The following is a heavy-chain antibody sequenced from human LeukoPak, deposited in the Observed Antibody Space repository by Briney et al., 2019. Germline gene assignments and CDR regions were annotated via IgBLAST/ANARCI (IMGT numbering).Heavy chain of an antibody. J-gene: IGHJ4*02. CDR1: GFTFSSYG. Sequence: GGSLRLSCAASGFTFSSYGMHWVRQAPGKGLEWVAFIQYDGSNKYYADSVKGRFTISRDNSKNTLYLQMNSLRAEDTAVYYCAKDSIDPLATSYFDYWGQGTLVTVSS. V-gene: IGHV3-30*02. CDR2: IQYDGSNK. CDR3: AKDSIDPLATSYFDY. D-gene: IGHD1-1*01.